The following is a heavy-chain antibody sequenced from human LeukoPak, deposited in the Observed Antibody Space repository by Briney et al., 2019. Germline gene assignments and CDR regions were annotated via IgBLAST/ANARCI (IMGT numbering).Heavy chain of an antibody. CDR3: ARVSGREDY. CDR1: GFTFSSYA. V-gene: IGHV3-30*04. J-gene: IGHJ4*02. CDR2: ISYDGSNK. D-gene: IGHD1-26*01. Sequence: GRSLRLSCAASGFTFSSYAMHWVRQAPGKGLEWVAVISYDGSNKYYADSVKGRFTISRDNSKNTLYLQMNSLRAEDTAVYYCARVSGREDYWGQGTLVTVSS.